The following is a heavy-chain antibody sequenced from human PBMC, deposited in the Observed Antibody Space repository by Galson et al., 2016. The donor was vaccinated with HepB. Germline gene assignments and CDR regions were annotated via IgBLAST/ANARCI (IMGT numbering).Heavy chain of an antibody. CDR1: GFTFSSHA. Sequence: SLRLSCAASGFTFSSHAMAWVRQAPGKGLEWVTGINPSGDTISYADSVKGRFTISRDNAKNTLNLQMNSLRAEDTALYYCAKAYIGTVPEALDLWGQGTMVTVSS. D-gene: IGHD3-16*01. CDR3: AKAYIGTVPEALDL. CDR2: INPSGDTI. V-gene: IGHV3-23*01. J-gene: IGHJ3*01.